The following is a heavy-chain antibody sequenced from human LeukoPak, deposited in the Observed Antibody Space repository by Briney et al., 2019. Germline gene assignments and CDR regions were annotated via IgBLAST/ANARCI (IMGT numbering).Heavy chain of an antibody. CDR2: ITSNGDTT. J-gene: IGHJ4*02. CDR3: LKDRLGTGDY. V-gene: IGHV3-64D*06. D-gene: IGHD7-27*01. Sequence: GGSLRLSCSASGFTFSNYAMHWVRQAPGKGLEYVSSITSNGDTTYYTDSVKGRFTISRDNSKNTLYLQMSSLRAEDTAVYYCLKDRLGTGDYWGQGTLVSVSS. CDR1: GFTFSNYA.